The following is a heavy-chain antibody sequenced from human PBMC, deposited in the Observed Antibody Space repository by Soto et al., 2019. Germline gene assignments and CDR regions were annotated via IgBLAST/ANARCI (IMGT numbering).Heavy chain of an antibody. V-gene: IGHV3-23*01. J-gene: IGHJ6*02. CDR1: GFPFSGYA. Sequence: PGGSLTLSCAASGFPFSGYAMSWVRQAPGKGLEWVSAISGSGGSTYYADSVKGRFTISRDNSKNTLYLQMNSLSAEDTAVYYCAKGVGYCTNGVCYEGDDYYYGMDVWGQGTTVTVSS. CDR2: ISGSGGST. CDR3: AKGVGYCTNGVCYEGDDYYYGMDV. D-gene: IGHD2-8*01.